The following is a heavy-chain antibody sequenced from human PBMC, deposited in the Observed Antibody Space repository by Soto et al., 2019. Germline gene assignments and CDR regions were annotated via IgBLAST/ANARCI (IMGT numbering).Heavy chain of an antibody. J-gene: IGHJ4*02. CDR1: GGSISSGGYS. CDR3: ARGVAVVVTAYFDY. D-gene: IGHD2-21*02. V-gene: IGHV4-30-2*01. Sequence: QLQLQESGSGLVKPSQTLSLTCAVSGGSISSGGYSWSWIRQPPGKGLEWIGYIYHSGSTYYNPSLKSRVARSVDRSKNQCSLQLSSVTAADTAVYYCARGVAVVVTAYFDYWGQGTLVTVSS. CDR2: IYHSGST.